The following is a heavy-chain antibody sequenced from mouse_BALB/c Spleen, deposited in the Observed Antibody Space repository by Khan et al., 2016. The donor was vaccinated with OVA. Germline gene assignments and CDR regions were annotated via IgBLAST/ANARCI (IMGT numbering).Heavy chain of an antibody. CDR2: ISSGGST. CDR3: ARDYWFTY. CDR1: GFTFSNYA. Sequence: EVKLVESGGGLVKPGGSLKLSCAASGFTFSNYAMSWVRQTPEKRLEWVASISSGGSTYYSDSVKGRITISRDNDRNILYLQMSSLRSEDTAMYYCARDYWFTYWGQGTLVTVSA. V-gene: IGHV5-6-5*01. J-gene: IGHJ3*01.